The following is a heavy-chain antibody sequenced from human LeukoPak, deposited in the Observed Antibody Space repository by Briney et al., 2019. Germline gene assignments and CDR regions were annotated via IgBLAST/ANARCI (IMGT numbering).Heavy chain of an antibody. CDR2: MNPNSGNT. J-gene: IGHJ4*02. CDR3: ARGRYCSRTSCYMEGDS. Sequence: ASVKVSCKASGYTFTSYDINWVRQATGQGREWMGWMNPNSGNTGYAQKFQGRVTVTRNTSISAAYMELSSLRSEDTAVYYCARGRYCSRTSCYMEGDSWGQGTLVTVSS. V-gene: IGHV1-8*01. CDR1: GYTFTSYD. D-gene: IGHD2-2*02.